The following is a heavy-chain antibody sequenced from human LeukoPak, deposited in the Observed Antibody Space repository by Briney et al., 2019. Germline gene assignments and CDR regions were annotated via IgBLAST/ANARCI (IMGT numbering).Heavy chain of an antibody. CDR3: TRTSGYDFWSGYYRSDY. Sequence: PQTLSLTCTVSGGSISSGDYYWSWIRQPPGKGLEWIGYIYYSGSTYYNPSLKSRVTISVDTSKNQFPLKLSSVTAADTAVYYCTRTSGYDFWSGYYRSDYWGQGTLVTVSS. CDR1: GGSISSGDYY. J-gene: IGHJ4*02. CDR2: IYYSGST. D-gene: IGHD3-3*01. V-gene: IGHV4-30-4*08.